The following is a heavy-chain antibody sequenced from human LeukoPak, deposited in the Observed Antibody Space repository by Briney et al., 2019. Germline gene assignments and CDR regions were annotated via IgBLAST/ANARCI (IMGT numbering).Heavy chain of an antibody. Sequence: GGSRRLSCAASGFTFSSYAMSWVRQAPGKGLEWVSAISGSGGSTYYADSVKGRFTISRDNSKNTLYLQMNSLRAEDTAVYYCSCAVTTGDYGMDVWGQGTTVTVSS. CDR3: SCAVTTGDYGMDV. J-gene: IGHJ6*02. V-gene: IGHV3-23*01. CDR1: GFTFSSYA. CDR2: ISGSGGST. D-gene: IGHD4-17*01.